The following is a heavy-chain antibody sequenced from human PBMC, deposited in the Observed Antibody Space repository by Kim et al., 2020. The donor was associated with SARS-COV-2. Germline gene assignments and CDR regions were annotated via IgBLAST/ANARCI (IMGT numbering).Heavy chain of an antibody. J-gene: IGHJ4*02. CDR3: AKESDYSSSWYGVTFDY. CDR2: ISYDGSNK. V-gene: IGHV3-30*18. CDR1: GFTFGSYG. D-gene: IGHD6-13*01. Sequence: GGSLRLSCAASGFTFGSYGMHWVRQAPGKGLEWVAVISYDGSNKYYADSVKGRFTISRDNSKNTLYLQMNSLRAEDTAVYYCAKESDYSSSWYGVTFDYWGQGTLVTVSS.